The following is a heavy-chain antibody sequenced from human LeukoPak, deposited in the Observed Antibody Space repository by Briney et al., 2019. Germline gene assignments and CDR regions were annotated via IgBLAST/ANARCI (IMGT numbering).Heavy chain of an antibody. J-gene: IGHJ6*03. CDR2: ISSRSTNI. D-gene: IGHD6-19*01. CDR3: ARDAQWLVPEGYFYYMDV. Sequence: GGSLRLSCAGSRFTFSRYSMNWFRQAPGKGLERVSSISSRSTNIFYADSVKGRFTISRDNAKNSLYLQMNSLGAEDTAVYYCARDAQWLVPEGYFYYMDVWGKGTTVTVSS. CDR1: RFTFSRYS. V-gene: IGHV3-21*01.